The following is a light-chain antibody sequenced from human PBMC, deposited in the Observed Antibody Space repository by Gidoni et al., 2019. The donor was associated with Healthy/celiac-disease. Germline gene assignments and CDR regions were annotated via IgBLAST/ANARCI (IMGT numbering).Light chain of an antibody. J-gene: IGKJ4*01. CDR2: GAS. V-gene: IGKV3-20*01. CDR3: QQYGSSPLT. CDR1: QSLSSSY. Sequence: EIVLTQSPGTLSLSPGERATPSCRARQSLSSSYLAWYQQKPGQAPRLLIYGASSRATGIPDRFSGSGSGTDFTLTISRLEPEDFAVYYCQQYGSSPLTFXGXTKVEIK.